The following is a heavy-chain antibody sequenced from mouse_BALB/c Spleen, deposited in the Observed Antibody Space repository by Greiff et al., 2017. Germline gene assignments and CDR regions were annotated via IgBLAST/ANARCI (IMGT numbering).Heavy chain of an antibody. CDR3: ARYSMITTALFDY. V-gene: IGHV1-7*01. CDR2: INPSTGYT. D-gene: IGHD2-4*01. J-gene: IGHJ2*01. CDR1: GYTFTSYW. Sequence: VKLQQSGAELAKPGASVKMSCKASGYTFTSYWMHWVKQRPGQGLEWIGYINPSTGYTEYNQKFKDKATLTADKSSSTAYMQLSSLTSEDSAVYYCARYSMITTALFDYWGQGTTLTVSS.